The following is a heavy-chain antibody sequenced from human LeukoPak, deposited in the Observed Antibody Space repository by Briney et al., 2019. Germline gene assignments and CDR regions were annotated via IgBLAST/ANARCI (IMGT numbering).Heavy chain of an antibody. CDR3: AKDAQRGFDFSNSLES. J-gene: IGHJ4*02. Sequence: QPGGSLRLSCATSGFTFSHYGMHWVRQAPGKWLEWVAVIWSDGTEKYYGDSVKGRFTISRDNSKKTVYLQMNSLRVEDTAIYYCAKDAQRGFDFSNSLESWGQGTLVTVSS. CDR1: GFTFSHYG. V-gene: IGHV3-33*06. CDR2: IWSDGTEK. D-gene: IGHD4-11*01.